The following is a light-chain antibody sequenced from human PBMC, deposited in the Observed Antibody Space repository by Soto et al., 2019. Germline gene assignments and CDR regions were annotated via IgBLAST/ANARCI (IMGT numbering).Light chain of an antibody. Sequence: DLQMTQSPSSVSASVGDRVTITCRASQAISTWLAWYQQKPGKAPKLLIYAASNLQTGVPSRFSGSESGTDFTLTISSLQPEDFATYYCQQANSFPRTFGQGTKVEIK. CDR1: QAISTW. CDR3: QQANSFPRT. J-gene: IGKJ1*01. CDR2: AAS. V-gene: IGKV1D-12*01.